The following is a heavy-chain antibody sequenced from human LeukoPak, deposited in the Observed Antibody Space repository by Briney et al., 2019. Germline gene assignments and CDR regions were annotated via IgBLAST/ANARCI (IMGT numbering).Heavy chain of an antibody. Sequence: PGGSLRLSCAASGFTFSSYSMNWDRQAPGKGLEWVSSISSSSSYIYYADSVKGRFTISRDNAKNSLYLQMNSLRAEDTAVYYCARDQRGDSFGENDYWGQGTLVTVSS. J-gene: IGHJ4*02. CDR2: ISSSSSYI. V-gene: IGHV3-21*04. CDR3: ARDQRGDSFGENDY. CDR1: GFTFSSYS. D-gene: IGHD5-18*01.